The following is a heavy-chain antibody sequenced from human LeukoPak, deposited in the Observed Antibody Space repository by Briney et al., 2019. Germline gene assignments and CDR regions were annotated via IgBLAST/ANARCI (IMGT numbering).Heavy chain of an antibody. V-gene: IGHV3-30*18. J-gene: IGHJ4*02. Sequence: GGSLRLSCAASGFTFSSYGMHWVRQAPGKGLEWVVVISYDGSNKYYADSMKGRFTISRDNSKNTLYLQMNSLRAEDTAVYYCAKDGVARGETPIFGYWGQGTLVTVSS. CDR2: ISYDGSNK. CDR1: GFTFSSYG. CDR3: AKDGVARGETPIFGY. D-gene: IGHD3-10*01.